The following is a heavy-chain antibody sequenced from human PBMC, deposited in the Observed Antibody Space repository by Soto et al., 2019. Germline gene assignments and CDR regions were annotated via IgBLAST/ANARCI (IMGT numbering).Heavy chain of an antibody. CDR3: AKGEWLLLF. Sequence: EVQLLESGGGLVQPGGSPRLSCAASGFTFSSYAMSWVRQAPGKGLEWVSAISGSGGSTYYADSVKGRLTIYRDNSKETLYLELNSLRAPPTAVYYCAKGEWLLLFWGQGTLVTVSS. CDR2: ISGSGGST. J-gene: IGHJ4*02. V-gene: IGHV3-23*01. CDR1: GFTFSSYA. D-gene: IGHD3-22*01.